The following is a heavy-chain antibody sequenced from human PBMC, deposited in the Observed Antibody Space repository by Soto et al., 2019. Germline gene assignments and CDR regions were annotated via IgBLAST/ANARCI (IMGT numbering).Heavy chain of an antibody. J-gene: IGHJ6*02. V-gene: IGHV4-39*01. CDR3: ARHAGYYYGMDV. CDR1: GGSISSSSYY. Sequence: SETLSLTCTVSGGSISSSSYYWGWIRQPPGKGLEWIGSIYYSGSTYYNPSLKSRVTISVDTSKNQFSLKLSSVTAADTAVYYCARHAGYYYGMDVWGQGTTVTVSS. CDR2: IYYSGST.